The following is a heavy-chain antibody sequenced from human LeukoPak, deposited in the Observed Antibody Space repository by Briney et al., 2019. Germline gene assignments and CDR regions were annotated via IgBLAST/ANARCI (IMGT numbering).Heavy chain of an antibody. V-gene: IGHV4-4*07. D-gene: IGHD1-26*01. CDR2: IYTSGST. Sequence: SETLSLTCTVSGGSISSYYWSWIRQPAGKGLEWIGRIYTSGSTNYNPSLKSRVTMSVDTSKNQFSLKLSSVTAADTAVHYCARVGTSYPHVWYFDYWGQGTLVTVSS. CDR1: GGSISSYY. J-gene: IGHJ4*02. CDR3: ARVGTSYPHVWYFDY.